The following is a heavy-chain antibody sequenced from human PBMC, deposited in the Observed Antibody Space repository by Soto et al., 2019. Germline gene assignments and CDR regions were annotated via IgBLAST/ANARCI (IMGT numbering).Heavy chain of an antibody. CDR2: INAGNGNT. J-gene: IGHJ6*02. CDR3: ARRSYSSGTYYYGMDV. D-gene: IGHD6-19*01. V-gene: IGHV1-3*01. Sequence: ASVKVSCKASGYTFTNYGISWVRQAPGQRLEWMGWINAGNGNTKYSQKFQGRVTITRDTSASTAYMELSSLRSEDTAVYYCARRSYSSGTYYYGMDVWGQGTTVTVSS. CDR1: GYTFTNYG.